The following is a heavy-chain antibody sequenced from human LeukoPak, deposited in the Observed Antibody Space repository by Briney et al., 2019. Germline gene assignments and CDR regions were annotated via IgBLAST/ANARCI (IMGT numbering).Heavy chain of an antibody. D-gene: IGHD2-2*01. CDR3: AKVGYCSSTSCYHWVEYYYGMDV. Sequence: PGGSLRLSCAASGFTFSSYAMRWVRQAPGKGLEWVSAISGSGGSTYYADSVKGRFTISRDNSKNTLYLQMNSLRAEDTAVYYCAKVGYCSSTSCYHWVEYYYGMDVWGQGTTVTVSS. V-gene: IGHV3-23*01. CDR2: ISGSGGST. J-gene: IGHJ6*02. CDR1: GFTFSSYA.